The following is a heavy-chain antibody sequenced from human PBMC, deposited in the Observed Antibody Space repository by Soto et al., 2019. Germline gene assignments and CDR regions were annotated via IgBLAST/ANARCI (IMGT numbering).Heavy chain of an antibody. Sequence: QVQLVESGGGVVQPGRSLRLSCAASGFSFSSYGMHWVRQAPGKGLEWVAVMSYDVTNKYYADSVKGRFTISRDNSKNTLYSQMNSLRAEDTAVYYCAKDLRIAVAGTDYFDSWGQGTLVTVSS. CDR2: MSYDVTNK. V-gene: IGHV3-30*18. D-gene: IGHD6-19*01. CDR3: AKDLRIAVAGTDYFDS. CDR1: GFSFSSYG. J-gene: IGHJ4*02.